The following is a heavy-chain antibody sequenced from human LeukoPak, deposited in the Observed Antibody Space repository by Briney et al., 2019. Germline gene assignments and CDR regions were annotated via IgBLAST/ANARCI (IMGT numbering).Heavy chain of an antibody. D-gene: IGHD2-8*01. CDR1: GGSISSYY. Sequence: SETLSLTCTVSGGSISSYYWSWIRQPAGKGLEWIGRIYTSGSTNYNPSLKSRVTMSVDTSKNQFSLKLSSVTAADTAVYYCARALMGLGPYYYYMDVWGKGTTVTVSS. CDR3: ARALMGLGPYYYYMDV. V-gene: IGHV4-4*07. J-gene: IGHJ6*03. CDR2: IYTSGST.